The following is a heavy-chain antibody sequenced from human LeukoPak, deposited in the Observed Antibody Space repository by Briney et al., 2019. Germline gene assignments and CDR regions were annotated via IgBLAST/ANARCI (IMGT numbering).Heavy chain of an antibody. CDR3: SLGSVDLDY. V-gene: IGHV3-49*03. CDR2: IRSKAFGGTT. Sequence: GGSLRLSCTASGFTFGDYAMSWFRQAPGKGLEWVGFIRSKAFGGTTEYAASVKGRFTISRDDSKTIAYLQMNSLKTEDTAVYYCSLGSVDLDYWGQGTLVTVSS. CDR1: GFTFGDYA. J-gene: IGHJ4*02.